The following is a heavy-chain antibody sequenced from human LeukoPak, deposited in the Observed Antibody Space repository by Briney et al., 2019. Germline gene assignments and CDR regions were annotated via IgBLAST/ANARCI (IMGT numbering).Heavy chain of an antibody. CDR1: PGPIRSYY. CDR3: ARRGDYFDTSGSSHDAFDV. J-gene: IGHJ3*01. Sequence: SETLSLTCTVSPGPIRSYYWSWIRQPPGKGLEWIGYIYFSGSATYNPSLKSRVTISLDTSKNQFSLRLTSVTVADTALYYCARRGDYFDTSGSSHDAFDVWGRGTMVTVSS. D-gene: IGHD3-22*01. CDR2: IYFSGSA. V-gene: IGHV4-59*08.